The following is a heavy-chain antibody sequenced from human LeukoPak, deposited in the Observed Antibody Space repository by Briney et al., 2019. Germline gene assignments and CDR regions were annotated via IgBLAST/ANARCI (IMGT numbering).Heavy chain of an antibody. D-gene: IGHD1-26*01. CDR3: ARGSGDY. V-gene: IGHV3-9*01. J-gene: IGHJ4*02. CDR1: GFTFDDYA. CDR2: ISWNSGSI. Sequence: GGPLRLSCAASGFTFDDYAMHWVRQAPGKGLEWVSGISWNSGSIGYADSVKGRFTISRDNAKNSLYLQMNSLRAEDTAVYYCARGSGDYWGQGTLVTVSS.